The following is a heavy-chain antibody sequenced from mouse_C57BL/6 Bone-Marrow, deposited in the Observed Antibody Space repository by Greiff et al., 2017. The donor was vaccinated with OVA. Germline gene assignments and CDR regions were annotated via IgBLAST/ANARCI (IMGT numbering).Heavy chain of an antibody. Sequence: VQLQQSGPGLVQPSQSLSITCTVSGFSLTSYGVHWVRQSPGKGLEWLGVIWSGGSTDYNAAFISRLSISKDNSKSQVFFKMNSLQADDTAIYYCAPHYYGVYFDYWGQGTTLTVSS. CDR1: GFSLTSYG. D-gene: IGHD1-1*01. CDR2: IWSGGST. CDR3: APHYYGVYFDY. J-gene: IGHJ2*01. V-gene: IGHV2-2*01.